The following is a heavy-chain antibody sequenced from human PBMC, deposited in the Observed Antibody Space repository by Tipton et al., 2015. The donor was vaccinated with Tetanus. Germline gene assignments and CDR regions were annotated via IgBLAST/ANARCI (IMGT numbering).Heavy chain of an antibody. J-gene: IGHJ2*01. CDR2: IDPRDSES. D-gene: IGHD3-9*01. Sequence: QSGAEVKKPGESLKISCQVSGYNFSHYSIGWVRQMAGKGLEWVGIIDPRDSESRYGPSFQGQVIISADKSISTAYLQWGSLKASDTAIYYCARRRSAILSGAYHWYFDLWGRGTMVTVSS. CDR1: GYNFSHYS. V-gene: IGHV5-51*01. CDR3: ARRRSAILSGAYHWYFDL.